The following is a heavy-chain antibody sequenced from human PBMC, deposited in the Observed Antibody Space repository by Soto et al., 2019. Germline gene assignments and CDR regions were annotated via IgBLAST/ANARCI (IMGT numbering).Heavy chain of an antibody. CDR1: GFTFSSYS. CDR3: ASGPGYVGAFDI. D-gene: IGHD5-12*01. V-gene: IGHV3-21*01. CDR2: ISSSSSYI. Sequence: GGSLRLSCAASGFTFSSYSMNWVRQAPGKGLEWVSSISSSSSYIYYADSVKGRFTISRDNAKNSLYLQMNSLRAEDTAVYYCASGPGYVGAFDIWGQGTMVTVSS. J-gene: IGHJ3*02.